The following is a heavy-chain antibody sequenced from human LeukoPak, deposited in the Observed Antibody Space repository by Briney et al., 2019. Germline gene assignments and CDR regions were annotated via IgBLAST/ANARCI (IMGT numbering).Heavy chain of an antibody. V-gene: IGHV3-23*01. D-gene: IGHD3-10*01. Sequence: GGSLRLSCAASGFTFSSSAMSWVRQAPGKGLEWVSGIGGSGGRTYYGDSVKGRFSISRDNSKNTLYLQMNSLRAEDTALYYCAKGARDYYGSGNYDTTFDYWGQGTLVTVSS. J-gene: IGHJ4*02. CDR3: AKGARDYYGSGNYDTTFDY. CDR2: IGGSGGRT. CDR1: GFTFSSSA.